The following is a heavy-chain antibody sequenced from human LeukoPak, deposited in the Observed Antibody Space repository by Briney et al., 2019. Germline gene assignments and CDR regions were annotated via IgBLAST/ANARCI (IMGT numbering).Heavy chain of an antibody. Sequence: SESLSLTCTVSGGSITSYYWSWIRQPAGKGLEWIGRIYTSGSTNYNPSHKSRVTMSVDTSKNQCSLKLSSVTAAATAVYYCARDGLGEYYMDVWGKGTTVTISS. CDR2: IYTSGST. CDR3: ARDGLGEYYMDV. D-gene: IGHD2-21*01. J-gene: IGHJ6*03. V-gene: IGHV4-4*07. CDR1: GGSITSYY.